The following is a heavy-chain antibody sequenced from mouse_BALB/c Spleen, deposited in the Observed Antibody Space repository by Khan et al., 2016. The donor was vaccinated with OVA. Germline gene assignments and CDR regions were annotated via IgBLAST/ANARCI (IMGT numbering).Heavy chain of an antibody. Sequence: EVELVESGGGLVKPGGSLKLSCAASGFTFSDYYMYWVRQTPEKRLEWVATISANDRYIYYFDNVKGRFTISRDNAKNNLYLQMSSLKSEDTAMYYCARDFYGDPFAYWGHGTLVTVS. J-gene: IGHJ3*01. CDR2: ISANDRYI. D-gene: IGHD2-13*01. CDR1: GFTFSDYY. V-gene: IGHV5-4*02. CDR3: ARDFYGDPFAY.